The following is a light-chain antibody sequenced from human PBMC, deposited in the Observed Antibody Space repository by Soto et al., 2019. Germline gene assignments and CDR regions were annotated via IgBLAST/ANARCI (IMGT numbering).Light chain of an antibody. Sequence: SVLTQPPSVSAAPRQKVTISCSGSSSNIGNNYVSWYQQLPGTAPKLLIYENNKRPSGIPDRFSGSKSGTSATLGITGLQTGDEADYYCGTWDSSLSAGYVFGTGTKVTLL. J-gene: IGLJ1*01. V-gene: IGLV1-51*02. CDR2: ENN. CDR3: GTWDSSLSAGYV. CDR1: SSNIGNNY.